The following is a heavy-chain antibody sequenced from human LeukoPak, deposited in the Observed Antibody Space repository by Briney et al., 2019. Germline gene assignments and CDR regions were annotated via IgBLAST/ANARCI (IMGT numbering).Heavy chain of an antibody. CDR3: ARSYARIDP. CDR2: IYYSGST. CDR1: GGSISSYY. J-gene: IGHJ5*02. V-gene: IGHV4-59*01. D-gene: IGHD3-10*02. Sequence: SETLSLTCTVSGGSISSYYWSWLRQPPGKGLEWIGYIYYSGSTNYNPSLKSRVTISVDTSKNQFSLKLSSVTAADTAVYYCARSYARIDPWGQGTLVTVSS.